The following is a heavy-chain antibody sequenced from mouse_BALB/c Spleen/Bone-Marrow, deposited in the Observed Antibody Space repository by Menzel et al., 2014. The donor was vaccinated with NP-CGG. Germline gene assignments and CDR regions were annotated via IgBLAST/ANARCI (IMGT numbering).Heavy chain of an antibody. Sequence: DVKLVESGGDLVQPGGSLKLSCATSGFTFSDYYMYWVRQTPEKRLEWVAYISNGGGSTYYPDTVKGRFTISRDNAKNTLYLQMSRLKSEDTAMYYCARHNYDETWFAYWAKGLWSLSLQ. D-gene: IGHD2-4*01. J-gene: IGHJ3*01. V-gene: IGHV5-12*02. CDR1: GFTFSDYY. CDR3: ARHNYDETWFAY. CDR2: ISNGGGST.